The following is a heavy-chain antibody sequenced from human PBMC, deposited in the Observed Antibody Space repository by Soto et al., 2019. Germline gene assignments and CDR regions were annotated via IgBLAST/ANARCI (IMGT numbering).Heavy chain of an antibody. J-gene: IGHJ4*02. V-gene: IGHV3-23*01. Sequence: EVQLLESGGGLVQPGGSLRLSCAASGFTFSSYAMSWVRQAPGKGLEWVSGISGSGGSTYYADSVKGRFTISRDNSKNTVYLQMNSLRGEDTAVYYGAKGGVILSAGFCYYWGQGTLVTVFS. CDR3: AKGGVILSAGFCYY. CDR1: GFTFSSYA. CDR2: ISGSGGST. D-gene: IGHD3-10*01.